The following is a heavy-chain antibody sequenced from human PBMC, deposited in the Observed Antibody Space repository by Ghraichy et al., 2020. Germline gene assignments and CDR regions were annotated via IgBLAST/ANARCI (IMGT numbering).Heavy chain of an antibody. J-gene: IGHJ4*02. CDR1: GFTFSSYG. V-gene: IGHV3-33*01. D-gene: IGHD3-22*01. Sequence: GSLRLSCAASGFTFSSYGMHWVRQAPGKGLEWVAVIWYDGSNKYYADSVKGRFTISRDNSKNTLYLQMNSLRAEDTAVYYCASDSSGYYSFDYWGQGTLVTVSS. CDR3: ASDSSGYYSFDY. CDR2: IWYDGSNK.